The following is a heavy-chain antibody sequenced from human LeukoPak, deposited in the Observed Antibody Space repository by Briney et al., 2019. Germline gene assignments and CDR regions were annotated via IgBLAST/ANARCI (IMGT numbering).Heavy chain of an antibody. D-gene: IGHD5-12*01. V-gene: IGHV1-2*02. J-gene: IGHJ4*02. Sequence: ASVKVSCKASGYTFTGYYMHWVRQAPGQGLEWMGWINPNSGDTNYAQKFQGRVTMTRDTSISTAYMELSRLRSDDTAVYYCARDYGGSYFDYWGQGTLVTVSS. CDR3: ARDYGGSYFDY. CDR2: INPNSGDT. CDR1: GYTFTGYY.